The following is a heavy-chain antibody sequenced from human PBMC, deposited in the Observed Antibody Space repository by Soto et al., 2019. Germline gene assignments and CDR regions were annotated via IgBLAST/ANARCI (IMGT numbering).Heavy chain of an antibody. V-gene: IGHV3-74*01. CDR1: GFTFSAYW. D-gene: IGHD1-26*01. CDR2: IKYDGDGA. CDR3: TRVGATWMDL. Sequence: EEQLVESGGGLVQPGGSLRLSCAASGFTFSAYWMHWVRQAPGKGLVWVSRIKYDGDGANYADSVQGRFSISRDNAKNTLFLQMNSLRPEDTAVYYCTRVGATWMDLWDQGTTVTVSS. J-gene: IGHJ6*02.